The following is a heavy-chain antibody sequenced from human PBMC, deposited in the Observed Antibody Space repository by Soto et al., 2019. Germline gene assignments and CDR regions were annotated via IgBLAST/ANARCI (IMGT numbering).Heavy chain of an antibody. CDR1: GFTFSSYA. D-gene: IGHD6-19*01. CDR2: ISGSGGST. V-gene: IGHV3-23*01. Sequence: GGSLRLSCAASGFTFSSYAMSWVRQAPGKGLEWVSAISGSGGSTYYADSVKGRFTISRDNSKNTLYLQMNSLRAEDTAVYYCAKDADSSGSDLDLYYYYYYMDVWGKGTTVTVSS. CDR3: AKDADSSGSDLDLYYYYYYMDV. J-gene: IGHJ6*03.